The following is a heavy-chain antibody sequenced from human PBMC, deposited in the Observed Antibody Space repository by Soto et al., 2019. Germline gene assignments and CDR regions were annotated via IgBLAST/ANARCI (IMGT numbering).Heavy chain of an antibody. CDR1: GFTFSSYG. CDR2: ISYDGSNK. V-gene: IGHV3-30*03. Sequence: QVQLVESGGGVVQPGRSLRLSCAASGFTFSSYGMHWVRQAPGKGLEWVAVISYDGSNKYYADSVKGRFTISRDNSKNTLSLQMNSLRAEDTAVYYCAAGATICPGYWGQGTLVTVSS. J-gene: IGHJ4*02. D-gene: IGHD1-26*01. CDR3: AAGATICPGY.